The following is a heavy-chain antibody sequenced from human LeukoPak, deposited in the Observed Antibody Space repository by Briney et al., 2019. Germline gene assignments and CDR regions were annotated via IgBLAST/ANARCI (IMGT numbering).Heavy chain of an antibody. CDR1: GFTFSSYW. CDR3: ARPSYYYDSSGYIDY. CDR2: INSDGSST. Sequence: GGSLRLSCAASGFTFSSYWMHWVRQAPGKGLVWVSRINSDGSSTSYADSVKGRFTISRDNAKNTLCLQMNSLRAEDTAVYYCARPSYYYDSSGYIDYWGQGTLVTVSS. J-gene: IGHJ4*02. D-gene: IGHD3-22*01. V-gene: IGHV3-74*01.